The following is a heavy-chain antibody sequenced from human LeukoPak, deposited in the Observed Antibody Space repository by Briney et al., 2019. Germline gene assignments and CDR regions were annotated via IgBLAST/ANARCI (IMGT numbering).Heavy chain of an antibody. CDR3: WRCHYSQY. D-gene: IGHD4-11*01. Sequence: PGGSLRLSCAASGFSFSDFWINWVRQAPGKGLEWVANVKEDGSEKNYADTVKGRFTISSDKSKNSVYLQMKGLRADDTGVYYCWRCHYSQYRSQGTLVSVSS. CDR1: GFSFSDFW. CDR2: VKEDGSEK. V-gene: IGHV3-7*01. J-gene: IGHJ4*02.